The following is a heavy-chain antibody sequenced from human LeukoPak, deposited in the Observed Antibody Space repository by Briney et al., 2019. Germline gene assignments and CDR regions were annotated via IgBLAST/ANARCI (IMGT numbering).Heavy chain of an antibody. Sequence: ASLKVSSKPSRYTFTGYYMHWVRPAPGQGRGWMGWINPNSGGTNYAQKFQGRVTMTRDTSISTAYMELSRLRSDVSAVYYCGRRYSSSDIYYWGQGTLVTVSS. CDR2: INPNSGGT. J-gene: IGHJ4*02. D-gene: IGHD6-6*01. CDR3: GRRYSSSDIYY. CDR1: RYTFTGYY. V-gene: IGHV1-2*02.